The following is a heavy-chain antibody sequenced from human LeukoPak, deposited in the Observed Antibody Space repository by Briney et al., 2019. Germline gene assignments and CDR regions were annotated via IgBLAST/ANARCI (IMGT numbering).Heavy chain of an antibody. Sequence: GGSLRLSCAASGFTFSDYYMSWIRQAPGKGLEWVSYLSSTSSYTNYSDSVKGRFTISSDNAKNSLYLQMNSLRAEDTAVYYCARDRTTVTTSYGMDVWGKGTTVTVSS. CDR3: ARDRTTVTTSYGMDV. CDR1: GFTFSDYY. J-gene: IGHJ6*04. D-gene: IGHD4-17*01. CDR2: LSSTSSYT. V-gene: IGHV3-11*06.